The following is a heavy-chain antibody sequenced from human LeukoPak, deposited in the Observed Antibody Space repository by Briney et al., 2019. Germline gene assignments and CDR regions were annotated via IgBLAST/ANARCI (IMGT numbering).Heavy chain of an antibody. J-gene: IGHJ3*02. CDR2: ISYDGSNK. CDR3: ASPLPINDFWSGYYYDAFDI. D-gene: IGHD3-3*01. Sequence: GGSLRLSCAASGFTFSSYAMHWVRQAPGKGLEWVAVISYDGSNKYYADSVKGRFTISRDNSKNTLYLQMNSLRAEDTAVYYCASPLPINDFWSGYYYDAFDIWGQGTMVTVSS. CDR1: GFTFSSYA. V-gene: IGHV3-30-3*01.